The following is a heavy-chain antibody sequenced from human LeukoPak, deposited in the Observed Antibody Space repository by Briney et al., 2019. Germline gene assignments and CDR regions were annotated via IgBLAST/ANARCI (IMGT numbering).Heavy chain of an antibody. Sequence: PSETLSLTCTVSGGSISSSSYYWGWIRQPPGKGPEWIGSIYYSGSAYYNPSLKSRVTISVDTSKNQFSLKLNSVTAADTAVYYCARGGLVGITTCYFDSWGQGTLVTVSS. CDR1: GGSISSSSYY. D-gene: IGHD1-26*01. V-gene: IGHV4-39*07. CDR2: IYYSGSA. J-gene: IGHJ4*02. CDR3: ARGGLVGITTCYFDS.